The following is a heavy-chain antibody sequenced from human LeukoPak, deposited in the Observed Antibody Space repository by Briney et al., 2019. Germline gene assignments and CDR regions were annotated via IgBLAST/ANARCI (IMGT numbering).Heavy chain of an antibody. D-gene: IGHD5-24*01. V-gene: IGHV3-30*04. CDR1: GLTFSSYP. J-gene: IGHJ4*02. CDR2: ISYDGSNK. CDR3: AKGDGFDY. Sequence: PGRSLRLSCAASGLTFSSYPMHWVRQAPGKGLEWVAVISYDGSNKYYADSVKGRFTISRDNSKNTLYLQMNSLRAEDTAVYYCAKGDGFDYWGQGTLVTVSS.